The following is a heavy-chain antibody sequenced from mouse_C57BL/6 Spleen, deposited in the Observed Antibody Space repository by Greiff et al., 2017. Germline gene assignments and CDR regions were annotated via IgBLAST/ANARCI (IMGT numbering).Heavy chain of an antibody. Sequence: EVQLQQSGPELVKPGASVKISCKASGYTFTDYYMNWVKQSPGQGLEWIGDINPNNGGTSYNQKFKGKATLTVDKSSSTAYMELRSLTSEDSAVYYCAREDYDSSYGFDYWGQGTTLTVSS. D-gene: IGHD1-1*01. CDR2: INPNNGGT. V-gene: IGHV1-26*01. J-gene: IGHJ2*01. CDR3: AREDYDSSYGFDY. CDR1: GYTFTDYY.